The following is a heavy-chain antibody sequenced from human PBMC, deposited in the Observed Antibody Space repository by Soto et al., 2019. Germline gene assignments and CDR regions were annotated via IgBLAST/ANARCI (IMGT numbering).Heavy chain of an antibody. V-gene: IGHV4-38-2*01. CDR2: IYHSGST. D-gene: IGHD6-13*01. CDR1: GYSISSGYY. CDR3: ARRHSSSWYGLDY. Sequence: LXCSVSGYSISSGYYLGLIRQPPGKGLEWIGSIYHSGSTYYNPSLKSRVSISVDTSKNQFSLRLSSVTAADTAMYYCARRHSSSWYGLDYWGQGTLVTVSS. J-gene: IGHJ4*02.